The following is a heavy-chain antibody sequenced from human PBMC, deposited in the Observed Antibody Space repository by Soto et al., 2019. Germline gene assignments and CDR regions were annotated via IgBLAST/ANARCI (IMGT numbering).Heavy chain of an antibody. V-gene: IGHV4-4*07. CDR2: IYTSGST. Sequence: SETLSLTCTVSGGSISSYYWSWIRQPAGKGLEWIGRIYTSGSTNYNPSLKSRVTMSVDTSKNQFSLKLSSVTAADTAVYYCARERYYYDSSGYYSIFDYWGQGTLVTVSS. J-gene: IGHJ4*02. CDR1: GGSISSYY. CDR3: ARERYYYDSSGYYSIFDY. D-gene: IGHD3-22*01.